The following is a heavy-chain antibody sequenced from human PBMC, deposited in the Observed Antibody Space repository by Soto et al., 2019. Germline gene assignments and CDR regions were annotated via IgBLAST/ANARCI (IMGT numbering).Heavy chain of an antibody. CDR2: ISSSGAGT. CDR1: GFTFSNYA. J-gene: IGHJ6*02. D-gene: IGHD3-16*01. V-gene: IGHV3-23*01. CDR3: AKDKFRQSMITLGAVSRQAGYYYYYGMDV. Sequence: EVQLLESGGGLAQPGGSLRLSCAASGFTFSNYAMSWVRQAPGKGLEWVSDISSSGAGTYYADSVKGRFTISRDNSENTLSLQMDSVRAEDTGVYYRAKDKFRQSMITLGAVSRQAGYYYYYGMDVWGQGTTVTFSS.